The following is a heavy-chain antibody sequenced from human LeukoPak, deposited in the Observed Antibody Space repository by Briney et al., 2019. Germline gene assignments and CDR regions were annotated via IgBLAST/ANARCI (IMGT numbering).Heavy chain of an antibody. V-gene: IGHV3-74*01. CDR1: GFTFSMYW. Sequence: GGSLRLSCAASGFTFSMYWMSWVRQAPGKGLVWVSRINSDGSSTSYADSVKGRFTISRDNAKNKLCLQMNSLRAEDTAVYYCARDQLDIVARKPEYYFDYWGQGTLVTVSS. CDR2: INSDGSST. J-gene: IGHJ4*02. CDR3: ARDQLDIVARKPEYYFDY. D-gene: IGHD5-12*01.